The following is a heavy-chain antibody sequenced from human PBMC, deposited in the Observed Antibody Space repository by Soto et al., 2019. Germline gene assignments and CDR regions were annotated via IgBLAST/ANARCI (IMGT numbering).Heavy chain of an antibody. V-gene: IGHV1-46*01. CDR1: GYTFTSYD. D-gene: IGHD2-21*02. CDR3: ARGGHVVVVTAALDY. Sequence: GASVKVSCKASGYTFTSYDINWVRQAPGQGLEWMGTVNPSGGHTTYAQHFLGRVTMTRDTSTSTLYMELTSLTSDDTAIYYCARGGHVVVVTAALDYWGQGTLVTVSS. CDR2: VNPSGGHT. J-gene: IGHJ4*02.